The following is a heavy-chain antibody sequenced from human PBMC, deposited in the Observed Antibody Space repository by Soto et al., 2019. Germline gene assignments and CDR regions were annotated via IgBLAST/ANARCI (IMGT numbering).Heavy chain of an antibody. CDR2: IIPIFGTP. V-gene: IGHV1-69*12. J-gene: IGHJ4*02. CDR3: ARGRDVLFYY. D-gene: IGHD3-10*02. CDR1: GRTFSSYA. Sequence: QVQLVQSGAEVKKPGSSVKVSCKASGRTFSSYAISWVRQAPGQGLEWMGGIIPIFGTPNYAEKFQGRVTITAEESTSTAYMELSSLRSADTAVDYCARGRDVLFYYWGQGTLVTVSS.